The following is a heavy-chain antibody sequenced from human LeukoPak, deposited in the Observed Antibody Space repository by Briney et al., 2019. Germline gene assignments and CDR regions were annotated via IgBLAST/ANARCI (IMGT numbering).Heavy chain of an antibody. CDR3: AREDTDIVVVSAANHFDY. CDR2: ISSSSSYI. V-gene: IGHV3-21*01. J-gene: IGHJ4*02. CDR1: GFTFSSYS. Sequence: PGGSLRLSCAASGFTFSSYSMNWVRQAPGKGLEWVSSISSSSSYIYYADSVKGRFTISRDNAKNSLYLQMNSLRAEDTAVYYCAREDTDIVVVSAANHFDYWGQGTLVTVSS. D-gene: IGHD2-2*01.